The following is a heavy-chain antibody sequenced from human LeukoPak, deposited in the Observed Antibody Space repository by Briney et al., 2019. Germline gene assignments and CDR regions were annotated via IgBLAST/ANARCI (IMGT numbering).Heavy chain of an antibody. CDR2: IYYSGYT. V-gene: IGHV4-59*01. D-gene: IGHD3-9*01. CDR1: GGSISSYY. J-gene: IGHJ4*02. Sequence: SETLSLTCTVSGGSISSYYWSWIRQPPGKGLEWIGYIYYSGYTYYNPSLKSRVTMSVDTSKSHFSLKLSSVTAADTAVYYCATYDILTGSQDHWGQGTLVTVSS. CDR3: ATYDILTGSQDH.